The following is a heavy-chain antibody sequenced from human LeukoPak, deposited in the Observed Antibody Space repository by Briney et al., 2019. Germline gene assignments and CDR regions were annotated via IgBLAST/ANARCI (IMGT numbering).Heavy chain of an antibody. J-gene: IGHJ3*02. Sequence: GSLRLSCAASGFTFSTYWMSWVRQAPGKGLEWVANIKQDGSEKYYVDSVKGRFTISRDNAKNSLYLQMNSLRAEDTAVYYCANPEIVGATDDAFDIWGQGTMVTVSS. CDR2: IKQDGSEK. CDR1: GFTFSTYW. CDR3: ANPEIVGATDDAFDI. V-gene: IGHV3-7*01. D-gene: IGHD1-26*01.